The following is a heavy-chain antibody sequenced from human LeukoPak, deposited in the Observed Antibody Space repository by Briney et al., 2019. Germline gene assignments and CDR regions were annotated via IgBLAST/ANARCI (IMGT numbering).Heavy chain of an antibody. V-gene: IGHV1-3*03. D-gene: IGHD3-22*01. CDR2: INPGNGDT. CDR3: ARDPRVYYSDRHDYDNGSDP. J-gene: IGHJ5*02. Sequence: GASVKVSCKTSGYSFTSQDMHWVRQAPGQSLEWMGCINPGNGDTKYSQEFQGRVTITRDTSATTVYMELRSLRSEDTAFYYCARDPRVYYSDRHDYDNGSDPWGQGTLVTVSS. CDR1: GYSFTSQD.